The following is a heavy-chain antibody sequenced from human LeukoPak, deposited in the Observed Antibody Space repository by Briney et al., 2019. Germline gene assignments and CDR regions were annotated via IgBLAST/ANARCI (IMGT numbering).Heavy chain of an antibody. Sequence: ASVKVSCKAPGYTFTGYYMHWVRQAPGQGLEWMGWINPNSGGTNYAQKFQGRVTMTRDTSISTAYMELSRLRSDDTAVYYCAREVPENFNFDYWGQGTLVTVSS. CDR2: INPNSGGT. CDR1: GYTFTGYY. CDR3: AREVPENFNFDY. J-gene: IGHJ4*02. D-gene: IGHD2/OR15-2a*01. V-gene: IGHV1-2*02.